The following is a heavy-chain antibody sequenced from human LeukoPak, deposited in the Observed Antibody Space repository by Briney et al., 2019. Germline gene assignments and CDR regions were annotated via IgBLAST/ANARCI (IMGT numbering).Heavy chain of an antibody. CDR2: IDNDGSGT. Sequence: PGGSLRLSCAASGLTFGSYWMYWVRQVPGKGLEYVSRIDNDGSGTTYAGSVKGRFTISRDNGNNGVFLQMNSLRAEDTAMYYCARGGMDHAFDASGQGTMVTVSS. D-gene: IGHD2-8*01. CDR1: GLTFGSYW. V-gene: IGHV3-74*01. J-gene: IGHJ3*01. CDR3: ARGGMDHAFDA.